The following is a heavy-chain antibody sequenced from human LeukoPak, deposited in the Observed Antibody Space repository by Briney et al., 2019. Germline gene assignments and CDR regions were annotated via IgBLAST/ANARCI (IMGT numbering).Heavy chain of an antibody. D-gene: IGHD2-2*01. CDR1: GFTFSSYA. CDR3: ANGGLQLPSDY. J-gene: IGHJ4*02. Sequence: GGSLRLSCAASGFTFSSYAMHWVRQAPGKGLEWVAVISYDGSNKYYADSVKGRFTISRDNSKNTLYLQMNSLRAEDTAVYYCANGGLQLPSDYWGQGTLVTVSS. CDR2: ISYDGSNK. V-gene: IGHV3-30-3*01.